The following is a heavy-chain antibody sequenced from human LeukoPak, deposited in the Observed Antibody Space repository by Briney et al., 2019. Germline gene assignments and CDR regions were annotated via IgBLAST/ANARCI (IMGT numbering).Heavy chain of an antibody. CDR3: ARARITMIRDFDY. V-gene: IGHV3-30-3*01. D-gene: IGHD3-10*01. CDR2: ISYDGSNK. J-gene: IGHJ4*02. CDR1: GFTFSSYA. Sequence: QAGGSLRLSCAASGFTFSSYAIHWVRQAPGKGLEWVAVISYDGSNKYYADSVKGRFTVSRDNSKNTLYLQMNSLRAEDTAVYYCARARITMIRDFDYWGQGTLVTVFS.